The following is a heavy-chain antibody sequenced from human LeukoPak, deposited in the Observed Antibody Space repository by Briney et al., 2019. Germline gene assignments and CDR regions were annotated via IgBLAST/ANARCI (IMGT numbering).Heavy chain of an antibody. CDR2: ISYDGSNK. Sequence: GGSLRLSCAASGFTFSSYGMHWVRQAPGKGLEWVAVISYDGSNKYYADSVKGRFTISRDNSKNTLYLQMNSLRAEDTAVYYCARDEPLGGTYGDYIPFDIWGRGTMVTVSS. V-gene: IGHV3-30*03. D-gene: IGHD4-17*01. CDR1: GFTFSSYG. CDR3: ARDEPLGGTYGDYIPFDI. J-gene: IGHJ3*02.